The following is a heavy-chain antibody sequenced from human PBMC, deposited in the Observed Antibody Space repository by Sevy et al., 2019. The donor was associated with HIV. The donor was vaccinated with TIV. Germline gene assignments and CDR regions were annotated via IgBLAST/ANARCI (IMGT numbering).Heavy chain of an antibody. D-gene: IGHD2-15*01. V-gene: IGHV3-30*18. CDR1: GFAFSDYA. Sequence: GGSLRLFCAASGFAFSDYAMHWVRQAPGKGLEWVAAISYAGDNKYFADSVKGRFTVSKDNSKNTLYLEMNSLRAEDMAVYYCAKAHADCSGGTCYTAHYYYDMDVWGRGATVTVSS. CDR3: AKAHADCSGGTCYTAHYYYDMDV. J-gene: IGHJ6*02. CDR2: ISYAGDNK.